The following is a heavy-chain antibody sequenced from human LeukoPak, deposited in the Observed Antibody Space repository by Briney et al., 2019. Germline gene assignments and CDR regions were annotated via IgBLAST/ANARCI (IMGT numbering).Heavy chain of an antibody. V-gene: IGHV5-51*01. J-gene: IGHJ4*02. CDR1: GYSFSTYW. CDR3: ARHGAGTRY. D-gene: IGHD6-13*01. Sequence: GESLKISCKGSGYSFSTYWIGRVRQMPGKGLEWMGVIYPSDSDTRYSPSFQGQVTISADKSITTAYLQWSRLKASDTAMYYCARHGAGTRYWGQGTLVTVSS. CDR2: IYPSDSDT.